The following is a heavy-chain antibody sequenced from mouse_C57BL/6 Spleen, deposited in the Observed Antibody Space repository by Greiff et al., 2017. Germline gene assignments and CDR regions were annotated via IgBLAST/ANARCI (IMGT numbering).Heavy chain of an antibody. CDR3: TPYGSSFTWFAY. J-gene: IGHJ3*01. V-gene: IGHV14-1*01. Sequence: VQLQQSGAELVRPGASVKLSCTASGFNIKDYYMHWVKQRPEQGLEWIGRIDPEDGDTEYAPKFQGKATMTADTSSNPAYLQLSSLTSEDTAVYYCTPYGSSFTWFAYWGQGTLVTVSA. CDR1: GFNIKDYY. D-gene: IGHD1-1*01. CDR2: IDPEDGDT.